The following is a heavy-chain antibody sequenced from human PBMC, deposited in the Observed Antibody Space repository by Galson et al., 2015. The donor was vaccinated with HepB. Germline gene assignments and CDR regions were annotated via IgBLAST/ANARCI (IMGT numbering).Heavy chain of an antibody. V-gene: IGHV3-23*01. D-gene: IGHD3-22*01. CDR3: AKYYYDSSGSAFDI. Sequence: SLRLSCAASGFTFSSYAMSWVHQAPGKGLEWVSAISGSGGGTYYADSVKGRFTISRDNSKNTLYLQMNSLRAEDTAVYYCAKYYYDSSGSAFDIWGQGTMVTVSS. CDR1: GFTFSSYA. CDR2: ISGSGGGT. J-gene: IGHJ3*02.